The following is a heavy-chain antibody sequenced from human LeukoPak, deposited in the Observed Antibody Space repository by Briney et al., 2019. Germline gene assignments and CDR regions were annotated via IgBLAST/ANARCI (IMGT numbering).Heavy chain of an antibody. CDR3: ARGYSGSLTHFDY. D-gene: IGHD1-26*01. CDR2: ISSSSRYI. V-gene: IGHV3-21*01. Sequence: PGGSLRLSCAASGFTFSSYSMNWVRQAPGKGLEWVSSISSSSRYIYYADSVKSRFTISRDNAKNSLYLQMNSLRAEDTAVYYCARGYSGSLTHFDYWGQGTLVTVSS. CDR1: GFTFSSYS. J-gene: IGHJ4*02.